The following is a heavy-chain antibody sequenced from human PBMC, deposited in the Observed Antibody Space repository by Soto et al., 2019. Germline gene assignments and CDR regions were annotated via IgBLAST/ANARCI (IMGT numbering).Heavy chain of an antibody. CDR1: GYTFTSYG. CDR2: ISAYNGNT. V-gene: IGHV1-18*01. Sequence: QVQLVQSGAEVKKPGASVKVSCKASGYTFTSYGISWVRQAPGQGLEWMGWISAYNGNTNYAQKLQGRITMTTDTSTSTAYMELRSLRSDDTAVYYCARDRYCSSTSCPRAYFDYWGQGTLVTVSS. CDR3: ARDRYCSSTSCPRAYFDY. J-gene: IGHJ4*02. D-gene: IGHD2-2*01.